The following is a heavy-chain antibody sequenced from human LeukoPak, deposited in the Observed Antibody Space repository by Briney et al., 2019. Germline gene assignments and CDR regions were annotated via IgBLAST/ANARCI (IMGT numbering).Heavy chain of an antibody. V-gene: IGHV3-11*04. CDR2: ISNSGSSI. J-gene: IGHJ4*02. Sequence: GGSLRLSCAASGFSFSDYYMTWIRQAPGKGLEWVSYISNSGSSIFYADSVKGRFTLSRDNGKNSLNLEMNSLRAEDTAVYYCARDVAIAAAGLFDYWGQGTLVTVSS. CDR3: ARDVAIAAAGLFDY. CDR1: GFSFSDYY. D-gene: IGHD6-13*01.